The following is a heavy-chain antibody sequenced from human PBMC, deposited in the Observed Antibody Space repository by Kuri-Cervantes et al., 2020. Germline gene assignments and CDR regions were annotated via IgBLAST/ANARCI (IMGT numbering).Heavy chain of an antibody. Sequence: GESLKISCAASGLTFSSYSMNWVRQAPGKGLEWVSSISSSSSYIYYADSVKGRFTISRDNAKNSLYLQMNSLRAEDTAVYYCARFVVPAASGSLWFDPWGQGTLVTVSS. CDR2: ISSSSSYI. CDR3: ARFVVPAASGSLWFDP. J-gene: IGHJ5*02. CDR1: GLTFSSYS. D-gene: IGHD2-2*01. V-gene: IGHV3-21*01.